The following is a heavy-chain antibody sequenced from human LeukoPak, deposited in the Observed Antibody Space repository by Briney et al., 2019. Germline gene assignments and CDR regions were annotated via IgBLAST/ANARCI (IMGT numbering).Heavy chain of an antibody. J-gene: IGHJ4*02. Sequence: SETLSLTCTVSGDSVSSTTYYGRWIRHPPGKGLEWIASINYSGSTYYNPSLKSRVTISVDTSENQFSLKLSSVTAADTAVYYCARYVVYGSGKYYFDYWGQGTLVTVSS. CDR1: GDSVSSTTYY. CDR3: ARYVVYGSGKYYFDY. CDR2: INYSGST. D-gene: IGHD3-10*01. V-gene: IGHV4-39*01.